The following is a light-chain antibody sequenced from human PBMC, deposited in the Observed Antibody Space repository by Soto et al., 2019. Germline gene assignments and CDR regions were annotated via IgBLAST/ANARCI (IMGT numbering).Light chain of an antibody. V-gene: IGKV3-20*01. CDR1: QTVSSSY. CDR2: GAS. CDR3: QQYGSSPRT. Sequence: EIVLTQSPGTLSLSPWERATLSCMASQTVSSSYLAWYQHKPGQARRLLIYGASSRATGIPDRFTGSGSGTDFTLTISTLEPEDFAVYYCQQYGSSPRTFGLGTKV. J-gene: IGKJ1*01.